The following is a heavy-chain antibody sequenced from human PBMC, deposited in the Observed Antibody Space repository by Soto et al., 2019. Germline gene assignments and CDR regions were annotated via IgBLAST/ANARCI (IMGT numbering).Heavy chain of an antibody. J-gene: IGHJ5*02. Sequence: SETLSVSCTFSGGTITIFYWRSNRQPPGKGLELFGYIYYSGSTNYNPSLQSRVTTSVDTSKNQFSLKLSSVTAADTAVYYCAREKYHCSSTSCYNWFDPWGQGTLVTVS. D-gene: IGHD2-2*01. CDR3: AREKYHCSSTSCYNWFDP. V-gene: IGHV4-59*01. CDR2: IYYSGST. CDR1: GGTITIFY.